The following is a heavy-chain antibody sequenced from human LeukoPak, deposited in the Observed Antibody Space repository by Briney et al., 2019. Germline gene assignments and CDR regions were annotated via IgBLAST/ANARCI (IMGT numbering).Heavy chain of an antibody. CDR2: INAGNGNT. CDR1: GYTFTSYA. J-gene: IGHJ4*02. Sequence: GASVKVSCKASGYTFTSYAMHWVRQAPGQRLEWMGWINAGNGNTKYSQKFQGRVTITRDTSASTAYMELSSLRSEDTAVYYCASPPPGWIYGDYVLILGYWGQGTLVTVSS. CDR3: ASPPPGWIYGDYVLILGY. V-gene: IGHV1-3*01. D-gene: IGHD4-17*01.